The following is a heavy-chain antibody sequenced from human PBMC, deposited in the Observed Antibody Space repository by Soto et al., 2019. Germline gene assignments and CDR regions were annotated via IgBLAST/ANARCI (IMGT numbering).Heavy chain of an antibody. J-gene: IGHJ4*02. CDR2: IYYSGST. CDR1: GGSISSYY. V-gene: IGHV4-59*01. Sequence: QVQLQESGPGLVKPSETLSLTCTVSGGSISSYYWSWIRQPPGKGLEWIGCIYYSGSTNYNPSLKSRVTISVDTSKNQFSLTLRSVTAADTAVYYCARGRWLQLIYFDYWGQGTLVTVSS. CDR3: ARGRWLQLIYFDY. D-gene: IGHD5-12*01.